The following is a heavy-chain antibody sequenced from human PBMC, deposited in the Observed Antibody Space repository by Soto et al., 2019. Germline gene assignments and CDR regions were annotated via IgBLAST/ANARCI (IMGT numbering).Heavy chain of an antibody. CDR1: GFIFSNYG. CDR3: AKRLESGSYLGLAN. J-gene: IGHJ4*01. D-gene: IGHD1-26*01. CDR2: ISHDGSNK. Sequence: QVQLVESGGGVVQPGRSLRLSCAASGFIFSNYGMHWVRQAPGKGLEWVAAISHDGSNKFYADSVKGRFTISKDNSKNALFLQVNSVEAGAAAVYYCAKRLESGSYLGLANWGYGTLVTVSS. V-gene: IGHV3-30*18.